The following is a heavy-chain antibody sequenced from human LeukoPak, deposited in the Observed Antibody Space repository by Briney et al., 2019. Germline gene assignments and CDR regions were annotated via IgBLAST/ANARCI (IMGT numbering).Heavy chain of an antibody. Sequence: SETLSLTCTVSDGSMTNYYWSWIRQPAGKGLEWIGRMRTSGNNNYNPSLGSLVSMSVATSKRHLSLKLRSVTAADTAVYYCARLATYYYGSMTYYFFEHWGQGILVTVSS. CDR1: DGSMTNYY. J-gene: IGHJ4*02. CDR2: MRTSGNN. V-gene: IGHV4-4*07. CDR3: ARLATYYYGSMTYYFFEH. D-gene: IGHD3-10*01.